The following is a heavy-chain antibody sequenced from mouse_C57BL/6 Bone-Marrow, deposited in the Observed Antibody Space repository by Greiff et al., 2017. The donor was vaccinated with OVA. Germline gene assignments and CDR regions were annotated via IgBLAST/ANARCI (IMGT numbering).Heavy chain of an antibody. CDR3: ARYKVRGFDY. CDR1: GYSITSDY. J-gene: IGHJ2*01. D-gene: IGHD2-2*01. CDR2: LSYSSST. Sequence: EVKVVEPGPGLAKPSQTLSLTCYVTGYSITSDYWNWIRKFPGNKLEYMGSLSYSSSTYYTPSLQSRISITRDTSKNQYYLQLNSVTTEDTATYYCARYKVRGFDYWGQGTTRTVSS. V-gene: IGHV3-8*01.